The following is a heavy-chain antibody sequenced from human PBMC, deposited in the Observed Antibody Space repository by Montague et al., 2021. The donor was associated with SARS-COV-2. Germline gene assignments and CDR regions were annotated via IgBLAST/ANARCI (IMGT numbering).Heavy chain of an antibody. J-gene: IGHJ4*02. CDR1: GGSFSSYY. V-gene: IGHV4-34*01. D-gene: IGHD2-21*02. Sequence: SETLSLTCAVSGGSFSSYYWSWIRQPPGKGLEWIAEINHSGSSNYNPSLKSRVTMSVDTSTNQFSLKLNSVTVADTAVYYCARLAYCGADCFAGWGIFFDYWGQGALVTVSS. CDR2: INHSGSS. CDR3: ARLAYCGADCFAGWGIFFDY.